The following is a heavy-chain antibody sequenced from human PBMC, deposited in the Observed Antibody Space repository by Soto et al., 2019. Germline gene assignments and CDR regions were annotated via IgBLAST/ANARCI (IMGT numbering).Heavy chain of an antibody. CDR2: IIPIFGTA. V-gene: IGHV1-69*12. Sequence: QVQLVQSGAEVKKPGSSVKVSCKASGGTFSSYAISWVRQAPGQGLEWMGGIIPIFGTANYAQKFQGRVTITADXXTXTVXMELSSLRSEDTAVYYCARGGIVVVVAATWDAFDIWGQGTMVTVSS. D-gene: IGHD2-15*01. CDR3: ARGGIVVVVAATWDAFDI. CDR1: GGTFSSYA. J-gene: IGHJ3*02.